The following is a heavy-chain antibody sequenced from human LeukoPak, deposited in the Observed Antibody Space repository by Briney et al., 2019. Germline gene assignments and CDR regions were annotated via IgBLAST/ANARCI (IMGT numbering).Heavy chain of an antibody. CDR2: IYGSGNT. D-gene: IGHD6-19*01. CDR1: GGSISGWY. Sequence: SETLSLTCTVSGGSISGWYWSWIRQPPGKGLEWIGYIYGSGNTNYNPSLKSRVTISVDTSKNQFSLKLSSVTAADTAVYYCARDQQWFDYWGQGTLVTVSS. J-gene: IGHJ4*02. CDR3: ARDQQWFDY. V-gene: IGHV4-59*01.